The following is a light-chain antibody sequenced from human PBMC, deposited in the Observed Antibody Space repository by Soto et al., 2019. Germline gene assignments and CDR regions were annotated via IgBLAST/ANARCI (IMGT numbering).Light chain of an antibody. V-gene: IGLV1-40*01. CDR2: GDN. CDR1: TSNIGAPYD. J-gene: IGLJ1*01. CDR3: QSYDISLHNYV. Sequence: QPVLTQPPSASGAPGQRVSISCTGSTSNIGAPYDVHWYQHLPGTAPKLLIYGDNNRPSGVPDRFSGSKSGTSASLAITRLQAEDEADYYCQSYDISLHNYVFGTGTKLTVL.